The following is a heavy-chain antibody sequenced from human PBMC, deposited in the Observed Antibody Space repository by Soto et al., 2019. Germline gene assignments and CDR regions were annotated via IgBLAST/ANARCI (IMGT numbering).Heavy chain of an antibody. D-gene: IGHD1-26*01. CDR1: GYTFTSYG. CDR2: INPYNGNT. CDR3: ASDWVGIDY. V-gene: IGHV1-18*01. Sequence: QGQLVQSGAEVKKPGASVKVSCNASGYTFTSYGISWVRQAPGQGLEWMGWINPYNGNTNYAQKLQGRVTMTTATSTNTAYMEMRSLRSDDTAVYYCASDWVGIDYCGDGTLVTVSP. J-gene: IGHJ4*01.